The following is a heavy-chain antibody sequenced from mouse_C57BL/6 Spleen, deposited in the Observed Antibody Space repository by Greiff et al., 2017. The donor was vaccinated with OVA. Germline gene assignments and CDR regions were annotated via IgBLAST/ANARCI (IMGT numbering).Heavy chain of an antibody. Sequence: VQLQQSGPELVKPGASVKISCKASGYAFSSSWMNWVKQRPGKGLEWIGRIYPGDGDTNYNGKFKGKATLTADKSSSTAYMQLSSLTSEDSAVYFCARRGTSYLMDYWGQGTSVTVSS. CDR3: ARRGTSYLMDY. CDR2: IYPGDGDT. D-gene: IGHD3-3*01. V-gene: IGHV1-82*01. CDR1: GYAFSSSW. J-gene: IGHJ4*01.